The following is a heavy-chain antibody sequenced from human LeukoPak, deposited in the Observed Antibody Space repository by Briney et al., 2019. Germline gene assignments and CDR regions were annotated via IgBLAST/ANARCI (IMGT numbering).Heavy chain of an antibody. Sequence: GGSLRLSCAASGFTFSSYAMSWVRQAPGKGLEWVSSITSGSDYIYYADSVKGRFTISRDNAKYSLYLQMNSLRPEDTAVYYCAKDLSSGGGYDWGQGTLVTVSS. V-gene: IGHV3-21*01. CDR2: ITSGSDYI. J-gene: IGHJ4*02. CDR1: GFTFSSYA. CDR3: AKDLSSGGGYD. D-gene: IGHD3-16*01.